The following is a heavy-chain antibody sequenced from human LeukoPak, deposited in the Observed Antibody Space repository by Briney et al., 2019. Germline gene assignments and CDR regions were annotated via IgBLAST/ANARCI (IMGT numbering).Heavy chain of an antibody. Sequence: GGSLRLSCAASGFTFSSYAMHWVRQAPGKGLEWVAVISYDGSNKYYADSVKGRFTISRDNSKNTLYLQMNSLRAEDTAVYYCARDRDGTAYYPLDFRGQGTLVTVSS. D-gene: IGHD3-22*01. CDR1: GFTFSSYA. J-gene: IGHJ4*02. V-gene: IGHV3-30-3*01. CDR2: ISYDGSNK. CDR3: ARDRDGTAYYPLDF.